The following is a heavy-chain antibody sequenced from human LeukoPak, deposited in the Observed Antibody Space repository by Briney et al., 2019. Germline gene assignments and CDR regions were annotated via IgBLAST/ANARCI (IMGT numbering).Heavy chain of an antibody. CDR1: GFTFSSYA. CDR3: AKDPDIVVVPAAWAPYYYGMDV. V-gene: IGHV3-23*01. Sequence: GGSLRLSCAASGFTFSSYAMSWLRQAPGKGLEWVSAISGSGGSTYYADSVKGRFTISRDNSKNTLYLQMNSLRAEDTAVYYCAKDPDIVVVPAAWAPYYYGMDVWGQGTTVTVSS. J-gene: IGHJ6*02. D-gene: IGHD2-2*01. CDR2: ISGSGGST.